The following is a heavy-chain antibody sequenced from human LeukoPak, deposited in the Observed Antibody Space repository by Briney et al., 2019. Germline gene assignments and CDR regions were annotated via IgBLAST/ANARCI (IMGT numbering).Heavy chain of an antibody. D-gene: IGHD6-19*01. CDR2: ISAYNGNT. CDR1: GYTFTSYG. V-gene: IGHV1-18*01. J-gene: IGHJ5*02. CDR3: ARDPALGYTSGWYNWFDP. Sequence: ASVKVSCKASGYTFTSYGISWVRQAPGQGLEWMGWISAYNGNTNYAQKLQGRVTMTTDTSTSTAYMELRSLRSDDTAVYYCARDPALGYTSGWYNWFDPWGQGTLFTVSS.